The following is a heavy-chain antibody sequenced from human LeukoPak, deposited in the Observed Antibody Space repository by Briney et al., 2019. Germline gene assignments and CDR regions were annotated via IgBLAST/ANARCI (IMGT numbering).Heavy chain of an antibody. V-gene: IGHV3-21*01. CDR1: GFTFSSYS. CDR3: ARLPAYCSSTSCYYDY. Sequence: GGSLRLSCAASGFTFSSYSMNWVRQAPGKGLEWVSSISSSSSYIYYADSVKGRFTVSRDNAKNSLFLQMNSLRAEDTAVYYCARLPAYCSSTSCYYDYWGQGTLVTVSS. D-gene: IGHD2-2*01. J-gene: IGHJ4*02. CDR2: ISSSSSYI.